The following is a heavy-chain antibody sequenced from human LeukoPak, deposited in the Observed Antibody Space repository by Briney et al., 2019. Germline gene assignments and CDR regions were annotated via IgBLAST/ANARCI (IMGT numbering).Heavy chain of an antibody. CDR2: ISSSGSTI. Sequence: PGGSLRLSCAASGFTFSDYYMSWIRQAPGRGLEWVSYISSSGSTIYYADSVKGRFTISRDNAKNSLYLQMNSLRAEDTAVYYXXXXXXXXPIAANWFDPWGQGTLVTVSS. J-gene: IGHJ5*02. D-gene: IGHD6-25*01. CDR1: GFTFSDYY. V-gene: IGHV3-11*01. CDR3: XXXXXXXPIAANWFDP.